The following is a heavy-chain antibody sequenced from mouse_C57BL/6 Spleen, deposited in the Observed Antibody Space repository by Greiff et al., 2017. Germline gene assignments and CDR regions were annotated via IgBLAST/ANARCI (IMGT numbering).Heavy chain of an antibody. V-gene: IGHV1-82*01. CDR1: GYAFSSSW. D-gene: IGHD2-4*01. CDR2: IYPGDGGT. CDR3: ARVYYDYDGGAIDY. Sequence: QVQLQQSGPELVKPGASVKISCKASGYAFSSSWMNWVKQRPGKGLEWIGRIYPGDGGTNYNGKFKGKATLTADKASSTAYMPLSSLTSADSAVDFCARVYYDYDGGAIDYWGQGTSVTVSS. J-gene: IGHJ4*01.